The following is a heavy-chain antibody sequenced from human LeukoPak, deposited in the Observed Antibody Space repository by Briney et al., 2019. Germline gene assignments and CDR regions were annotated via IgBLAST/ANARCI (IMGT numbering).Heavy chain of an antibody. D-gene: IGHD3-10*01. Sequence: SETLSLTCTVSGGSISSYYWSWIRQPPGKGLEWIGYIYYSGSTNYNPSLKSRVTISVDTSKNQFSLKLSSVTAADTAVYYCARGILLWFGEIRFDPWGQGTLVTVSS. CDR1: GGSISSYY. CDR3: ARGILLWFGEIRFDP. J-gene: IGHJ5*02. V-gene: IGHV4-59*01. CDR2: IYYSGST.